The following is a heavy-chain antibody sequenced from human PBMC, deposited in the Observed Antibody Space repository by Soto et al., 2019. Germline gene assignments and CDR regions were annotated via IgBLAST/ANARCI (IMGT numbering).Heavy chain of an antibody. V-gene: IGHV3-53*01. CDR1: GLTVSGKKY. D-gene: IGHD4-4*01. CDR2: FYDLDGT. Sequence: GGSLRLSCAVSGLTVSGKKYVAWVHQAPGKGLEWVSGFYDLDGTYYADSLKGRFTTSGDSSRTIVYLQMNGLRPEDTAVYYCATWHLQEHAYDVWGQGTTVTVSS. J-gene: IGHJ3*01. CDR3: ATWHLQEHAYDV.